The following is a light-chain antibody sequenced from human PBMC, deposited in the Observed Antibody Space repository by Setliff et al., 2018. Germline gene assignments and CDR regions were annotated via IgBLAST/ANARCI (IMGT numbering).Light chain of an antibody. CDR3: AVWDDNLNGPV. CDR1: SSNIRSNA. V-gene: IGLV1-44*01. J-gene: IGLJ2*01. Sequence: QSVLTQPPSASGTPGQRVTVSCSGTSSNIRSNAVNWYQQFPGTAPKLLIQTSNQRHFGVPDRFSGSKSGASASLAISGLRSGDEADYYCAVWDDNLNGPVFGGGTQLTVL. CDR2: TSN.